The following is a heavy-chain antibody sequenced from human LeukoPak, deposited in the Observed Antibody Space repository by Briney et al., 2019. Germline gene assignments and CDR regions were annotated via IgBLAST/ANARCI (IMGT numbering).Heavy chain of an antibody. CDR1: GGSISNGTYY. J-gene: IGHJ5*02. D-gene: IGHD5-18*01. V-gene: IGHV4-61*02. Sequence: SETLSLTCTVSGGSISNGTYYWSWIRQPAGKALEWIGRIYKSGSTNYNPLFKSRVTISIDTSKNQFSLRLNSVTAADTAVYYCTRVAVGYSYGQQNWFDPWGQGTLVTVSS. CDR2: IYKSGST. CDR3: TRVAVGYSYGQQNWFDP.